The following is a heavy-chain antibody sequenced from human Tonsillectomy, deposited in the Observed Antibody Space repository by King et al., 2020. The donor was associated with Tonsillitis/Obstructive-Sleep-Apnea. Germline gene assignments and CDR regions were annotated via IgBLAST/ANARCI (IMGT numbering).Heavy chain of an antibody. CDR3: AKPLGFCSGTNCYDGAFDI. V-gene: IGHV3-23*04. D-gene: IGHD2-2*01. Sequence: VQLVESGGGLVQPGGSLRLSCSASGFTFSSYALSWVRQAPGKGLEWVSAISGSGGSTYYADSGKGRFTISSDNSKNTLYLQMNSLRAEDTAIYYCAKPLGFCSGTNCYDGAFDIWGQGTMVTVSS. J-gene: IGHJ3*02. CDR2: ISGSGGST. CDR1: GFTFSSYA.